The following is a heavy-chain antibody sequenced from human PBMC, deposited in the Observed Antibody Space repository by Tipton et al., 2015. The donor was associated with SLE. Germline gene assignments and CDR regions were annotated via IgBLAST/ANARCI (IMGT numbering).Heavy chain of an antibody. J-gene: IGHJ6*03. Sequence: TLSLTCTVSGGSISSYYWSWIRQPPGKGLEWIGYIYYSGSTNYNPSLKSRVTISVDTSKNQFSLKLSSVTAADTAVYYCARQSVGGASYFYYMDVWGKGTTVTVSS. D-gene: IGHD1-26*01. V-gene: IGHV4-59*01. CDR3: ARQSVGGASYFYYMDV. CDR2: IYYSGST. CDR1: GGSISSYY.